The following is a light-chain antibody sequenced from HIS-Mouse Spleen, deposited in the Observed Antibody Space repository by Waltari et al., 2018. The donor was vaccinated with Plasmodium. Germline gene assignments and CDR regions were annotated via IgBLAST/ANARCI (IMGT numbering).Light chain of an antibody. CDR2: EDS. Sequence: SYELTQPPSVSVSPGQTARITCSGAALPKKYAYWYQQKSGQAPVLGIYEDSKRPSGRLERFSGSSSGTMATLTISGGQVEDEADYYCYSIDSSGNHRVFGGGTKLTVL. V-gene: IGLV3-10*01. J-gene: IGLJ3*02. CDR1: ALPKKY. CDR3: YSIDSSGNHRV.